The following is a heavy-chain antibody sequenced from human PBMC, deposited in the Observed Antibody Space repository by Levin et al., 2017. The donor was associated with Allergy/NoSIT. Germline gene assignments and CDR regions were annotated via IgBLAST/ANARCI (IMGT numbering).Heavy chain of an antibody. CDR1: GFTFSSYG. D-gene: IGHD3-3*01. CDR2: ISYDGSNK. CDR3: AKDHNHQDDFWLYYYGMDV. V-gene: IGHV3-30*18. Sequence: QAGGSLRLSCAASGFTFSSYGVHWVRQAPGKGLEWVAVISYDGSNKYYADSVKGRFTISRDNSNNTLYLQMNSLRAEDTAVYYCAKDHNHQDDFWLYYYGMDVWGQGTTVTVSS. J-gene: IGHJ6*02.